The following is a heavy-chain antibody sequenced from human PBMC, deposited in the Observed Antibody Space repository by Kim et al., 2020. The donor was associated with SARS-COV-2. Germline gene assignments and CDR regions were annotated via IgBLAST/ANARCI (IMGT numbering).Heavy chain of an antibody. Sequence: ASVKVSCKASGYTFTSYAMHWVRQAPGQRLEWMGWINAGNGNTKYSQKFQGRVTITRDTSASTAYMELSSLRSEDTAVYYCARAPHPRPAPLNYDFWSGYEPSPPLGYYYYGMDVWGQGTTVTVSS. CDR3: ARAPHPRPAPLNYDFWSGYEPSPPLGYYYYGMDV. J-gene: IGHJ6*02. CDR1: GYTFTSYA. CDR2: INAGNGNT. D-gene: IGHD3-3*01. V-gene: IGHV1-3*01.